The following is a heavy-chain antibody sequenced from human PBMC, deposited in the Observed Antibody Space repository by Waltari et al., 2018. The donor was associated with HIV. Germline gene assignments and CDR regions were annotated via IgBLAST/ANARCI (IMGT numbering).Heavy chain of an antibody. CDR2: IYWDDDK. V-gene: IGHV2-5*02. Sequence: QITLKESGPTLVKPTQTLTLTCTFSGFSLSTSGVGVGWIRQPPGKALEWLAIIYWDDDKRYSPSLKSRLTIPKDTSKNPVVLTMTNMDPVDTATYYCAHSAMIVVVRAFDIWGQGTMVTVSS. CDR3: AHSAMIVVVRAFDI. CDR1: GFSLSTSGVG. J-gene: IGHJ3*02. D-gene: IGHD3-22*01.